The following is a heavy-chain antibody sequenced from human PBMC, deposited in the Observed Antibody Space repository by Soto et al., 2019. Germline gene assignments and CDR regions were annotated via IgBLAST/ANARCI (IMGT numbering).Heavy chain of an antibody. CDR3: VRDGAKTLRDWFDP. Sequence: SETLSLTCTVSGASISCFYWSWIRKSAGKGLEWIGRIYATGTTDYNPSLKSRVMMSVDTSKKQFSLKLRSVTAADTAVYYCVRDGAKTLRDWFDPWGQGISVTVSS. V-gene: IGHV4-4*07. D-gene: IGHD1-26*01. J-gene: IGHJ5*02. CDR2: IYATGTT. CDR1: GASISCFY.